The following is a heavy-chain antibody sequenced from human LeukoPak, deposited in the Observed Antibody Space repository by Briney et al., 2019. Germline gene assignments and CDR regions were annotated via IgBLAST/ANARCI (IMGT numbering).Heavy chain of an antibody. D-gene: IGHD3-22*01. V-gene: IGHV4-59*01. CDR1: GGSISSYY. Sequence: SETQSLTCTVSGGSISSYYWSWIRQPPGKGLEWIGYIYYSGSTNYNPSLKSRVTISVDTSKNQFSLKLSSVTAADTAVYYCARALGGSSGSPSFDYWGQGTLVTVSS. J-gene: IGHJ4*02. CDR3: ARALGGSSGSPSFDY. CDR2: IYYSGST.